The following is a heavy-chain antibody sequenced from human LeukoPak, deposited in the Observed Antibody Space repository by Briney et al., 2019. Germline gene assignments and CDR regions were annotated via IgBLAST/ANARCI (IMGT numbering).Heavy chain of an antibody. J-gene: IGHJ6*03. CDR2: INHSGST. CDR1: GGSFSGYY. Sequence: SETLSLTCAVYGGSFSGYYWSRIRQPPGKGLEWIGEINHSGSTNYNPSLKSRVTISVDTSKNQFSLKLSSVTAADTAVYYCARDGRAGSYYYYMDVWGKGTTVTVSS. CDR3: ARDGRAGSYYYYMDV. V-gene: IGHV4-34*01. D-gene: IGHD6-13*01.